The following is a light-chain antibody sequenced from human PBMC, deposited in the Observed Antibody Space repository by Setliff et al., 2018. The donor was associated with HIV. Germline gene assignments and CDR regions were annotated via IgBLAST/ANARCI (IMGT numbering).Light chain of an antibody. V-gene: IGLV2-14*03. J-gene: IGLJ2*01. CDR1: SSDVGGYNY. Sequence: ALTQPASVSGSPGQSITISCTGTSSDVGGYNYVSWYQQHPGKAPKLMIYDVSNRPSGVSNRFSGSKSGNTASLTISGLQAEDEADYYCSSYTSSSTLVVFGGGTQLTVL. CDR2: DVS. CDR3: SSYTSSSTLVV.